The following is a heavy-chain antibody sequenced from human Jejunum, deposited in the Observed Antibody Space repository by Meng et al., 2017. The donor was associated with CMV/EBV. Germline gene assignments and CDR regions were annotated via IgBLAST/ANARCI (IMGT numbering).Heavy chain of an antibody. V-gene: IGHV3-15*05. J-gene: IGHJ6*02. CDR1: FNIAW. CDR2: ITDKEDGEMT. CDR3: VKDIRGGYFYYGMDV. Sequence: FNIAWISWVRQAPGKGLEWVGRITDKEDGEMTSYAASVKGRFTISRDNAKNSLYLQMSSLRPEDTALYYCVKDIRGGYFYYGMDVWGQGTMVTVSS. D-gene: IGHD5-12*01.